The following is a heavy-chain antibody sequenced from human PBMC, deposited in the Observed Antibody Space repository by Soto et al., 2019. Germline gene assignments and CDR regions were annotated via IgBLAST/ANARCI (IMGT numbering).Heavy chain of an antibody. CDR3: ARVCVSNILPPYSYSVLDV. Sequence: ASVKVSCKASGYTFTSYGISWVRQAPGQGLEWMGWISAYNGNTNYAQKLQGRVTMTTDTSTSTAYMELRSLRSDDTAVYYCARVCVSNILPPYSYSVLDVWGQGTTVTLPS. CDR1: GYTFTSYG. V-gene: IGHV1-18*01. CDR2: ISAYNGNT. D-gene: IGHD3-9*01. J-gene: IGHJ6*02.